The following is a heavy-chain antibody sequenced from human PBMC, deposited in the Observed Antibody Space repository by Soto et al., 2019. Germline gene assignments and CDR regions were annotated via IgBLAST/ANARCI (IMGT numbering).Heavy chain of an antibody. D-gene: IGHD3-10*02. V-gene: IGHV3-74*01. Sequence: PGWSLRLSCAASGFTFSSYWMHWVRQAPGKGLVWVSRINSDGSSTNYADFVKGRFTISRDNAKNTLYLQMNSLRVEDTAVYYCSRVGCSTWNWGQGTLVTDS. J-gene: IGHJ4*02. CDR2: INSDGSST. CDR1: GFTFSSYW. CDR3: SRVGCSTWN.